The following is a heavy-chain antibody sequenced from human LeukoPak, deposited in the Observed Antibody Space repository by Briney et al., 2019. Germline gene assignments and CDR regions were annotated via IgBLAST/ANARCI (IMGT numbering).Heavy chain of an antibody. CDR3: AKGDIDY. Sequence: ASVKVSCKASGYTFTSYYMHWVRQAPGQGLEWMGVINPRDGSTTYAQNFQGRVTMTRDTSTSTVYMELSSLRSEDTAVCYCAKGDIDYWGQGTLVTVSS. J-gene: IGHJ4*02. D-gene: IGHD2-15*01. CDR1: GYTFTSYY. V-gene: IGHV1-46*01. CDR2: INPRDGST.